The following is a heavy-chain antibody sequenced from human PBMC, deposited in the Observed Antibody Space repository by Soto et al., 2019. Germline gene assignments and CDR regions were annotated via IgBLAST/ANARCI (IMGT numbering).Heavy chain of an antibody. D-gene: IGHD5-18*01. CDR3: ARAETTMALYYFDY. CDR1: GGSFSGYY. CDR2: INHSGST. Sequence: SETLSLTCAVYGGSFSGYYWSWIRQPPGKGLEWIGEINHSGSTNYNPSLKSRVTISVDTSKNQFSLNLSSVTAADTAVYYCARAETTMALYYFDYWGQGTLVTVSS. V-gene: IGHV4-34*01. J-gene: IGHJ4*02.